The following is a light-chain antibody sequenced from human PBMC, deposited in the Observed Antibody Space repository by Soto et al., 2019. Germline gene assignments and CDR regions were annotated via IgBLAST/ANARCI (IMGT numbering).Light chain of an antibody. Sequence: QSALTQPASGSGSPGQSCTISCTAASSDVGAYNYVSWCRQHPGKHMIYHVSNRPSGVSSRFSGSKSANPASLTISGLQAEDEAPYYCSSYTNTATQVFGGGTKRTVL. CDR2: HVS. CDR3: SSYTNTATQV. J-gene: IGLJ2*01. V-gene: IGLV2-14*01. CDR1: SSDVGAYNY.